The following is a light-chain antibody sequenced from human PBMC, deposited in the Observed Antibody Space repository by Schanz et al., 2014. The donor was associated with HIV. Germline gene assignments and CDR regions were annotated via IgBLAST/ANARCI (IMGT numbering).Light chain of an antibody. J-gene: IGLJ1*01. Sequence: QSVLTQPSSVSGSPGQSITISCTGTSSDVGGYNYLSWYQQHPGKAPKVMIYDGDNRPSGVSNRFSGSKSGNTASLTISGLQAEDEADYYCSSYASRSTPLYVFGTGTQLTVL. CDR3: SSYASRSTPLYV. CDR2: DGD. CDR1: SSDVGGYNY. V-gene: IGLV2-14*03.